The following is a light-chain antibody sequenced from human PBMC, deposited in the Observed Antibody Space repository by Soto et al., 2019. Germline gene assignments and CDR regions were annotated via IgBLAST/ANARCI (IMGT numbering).Light chain of an antibody. CDR2: TAS. Sequence: EIRRTQSASSVSASVGDTVSITCRASQSISSHLNWYQQKPGKAPNLLMYTASNLQSGVPSRFSGSGSGTDFTLTISSLQPEDFATYYCQQSYSTPISSGQGTRLDIK. CDR1: QSISSH. CDR3: QQSYSTPIS. J-gene: IGKJ5*01. V-gene: IGKV1-39*01.